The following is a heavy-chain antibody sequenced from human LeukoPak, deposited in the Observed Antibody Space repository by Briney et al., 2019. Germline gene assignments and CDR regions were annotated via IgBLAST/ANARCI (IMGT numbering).Heavy chain of an antibody. J-gene: IGHJ3*02. D-gene: IGHD3-22*01. V-gene: IGHV1-69*05. CDR3: ATYYDSSGYYYHRAFDI. Sequence: SVKVSCKASGGTFSSYAISWVRQAPGQGLEWMGRIIPIFGTANYAQKFQCRVTITTDESTSTAYMELSSLRSEDTAVYYCATYYDSSGYYYHRAFDIWGQGTMVTVSS. CDR1: GGTFSSYA. CDR2: IIPIFGTA.